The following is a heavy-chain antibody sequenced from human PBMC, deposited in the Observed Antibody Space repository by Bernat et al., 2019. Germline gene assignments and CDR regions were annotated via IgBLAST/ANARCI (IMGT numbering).Heavy chain of an antibody. J-gene: IGHJ4*02. D-gene: IGHD4-17*01. CDR1: GFTFSSYG. V-gene: IGHV3-30*18. Sequence: QVQLVESGGGVVQPGRSLRRSCAASGFTFSSYGMHWVRQAPGKGLEWVAVISYDGSNKYYADSVKGRFTISRDNSKNTLYLQMNSLRAEDTAVYYCAKDGTTYGDLYYFDYWGQGTLVTVSS. CDR3: AKDGTTYGDLYYFDY. CDR2: ISYDGSNK.